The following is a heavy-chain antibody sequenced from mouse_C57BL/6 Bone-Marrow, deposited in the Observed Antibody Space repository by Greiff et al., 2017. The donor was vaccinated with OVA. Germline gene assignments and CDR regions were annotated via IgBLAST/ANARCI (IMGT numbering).Heavy chain of an antibody. D-gene: IGHD1-1*01. CDR3: ARWATVVATRAMDY. CDR2: ISSGSSTI. Sequence: EVKVVESGGGLVKPGGSLKLSCAASGFTFSDYGMHWVRQAPEKGLEWVAYISSGSSTIYYADTVKGRFTISRDNAKNTLFLQMTSLRSEDTAMYYCARWATVVATRAMDYWGQGTSVTVSS. J-gene: IGHJ4*01. V-gene: IGHV5-17*01. CDR1: GFTFSDYG.